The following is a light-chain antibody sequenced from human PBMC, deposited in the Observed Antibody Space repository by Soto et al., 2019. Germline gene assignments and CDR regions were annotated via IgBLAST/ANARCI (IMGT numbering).Light chain of an antibody. CDR3: HQYGNWPPT. CDR2: AAS. J-gene: IGKJ3*01. Sequence: DIQMTQSPSSVSASVGDRVTITCRASQGISSWLAWYQQKPGKAPKLLIYAASSLQSEVPLRFSGSGSGTDFTLTISSLQSEDFALYYCHQYGNWPPTFGPGTKVDVK. CDR1: QGISSW. V-gene: IGKV1D-12*01.